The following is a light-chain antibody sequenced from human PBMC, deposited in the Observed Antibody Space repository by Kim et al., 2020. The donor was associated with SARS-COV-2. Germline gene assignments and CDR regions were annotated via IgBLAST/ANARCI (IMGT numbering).Light chain of an antibody. CDR1: ALPKQY. CDR3: QSADSSDTFWV. CDR2: EDT. J-gene: IGLJ3*02. Sequence: SYELTQPPSVSVSPGQTARITCSGDALPKQYAYWFQQKAGQAPVVVIYEDTERPSGIPERFSSSTSGTTVTLTIRGVQAEDEADYYCQSADSSDTFWVFGGGTQLTVL. V-gene: IGLV3-25*03.